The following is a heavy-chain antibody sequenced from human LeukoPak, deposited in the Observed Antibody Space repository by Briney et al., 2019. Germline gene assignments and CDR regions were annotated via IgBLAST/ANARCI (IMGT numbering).Heavy chain of an antibody. J-gene: IGHJ4*02. V-gene: IGHV3-7*01. D-gene: IGHD3-10*01. CDR2: IKQDGSEK. CDR1: GFTFNNAW. Sequence: PGESLRLSCAASGFTFNNAWMSWVRQAPGKGLEWVANIKQDGSEKYYVDSVKGRFTISRDNAKNSLYLQMNSLRAEDTAVYYCARDYYGSAANDYWGQGTLVTVSS. CDR3: ARDYYGSAANDY.